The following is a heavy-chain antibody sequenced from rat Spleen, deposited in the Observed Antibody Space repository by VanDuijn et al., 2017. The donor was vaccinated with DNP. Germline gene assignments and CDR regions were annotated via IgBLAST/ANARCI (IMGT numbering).Heavy chain of an antibody. V-gene: IGHV5S23*01. CDR1: GFRFSDYN. CDR3: ARHRGGYPYAMDA. J-gene: IGHJ4*01. Sequence: EVQLMESGGGLVQPGRSLKLSCTASGFRFSDYNMAWVRQAPKKGLEWVATISTGGGNTYYRDSVKGRFTISRDNAKNTQYLQMDSLRSEDTATYYCARHRGGYPYAMDAWGQGTSVTVSS. D-gene: IGHD1-11*01. CDR2: ISTGGGNT.